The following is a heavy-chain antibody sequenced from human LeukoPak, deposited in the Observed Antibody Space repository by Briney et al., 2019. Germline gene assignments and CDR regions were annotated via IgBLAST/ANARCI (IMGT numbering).Heavy chain of an antibody. CDR2: IVVGSGNT. CDR3: ARDQVVYSYGSYYYGMDV. D-gene: IGHD5-18*01. Sequence: GTSVKVSCKASGFTFTSSAMQWARQARGQRLEWIGWIVVGSGNTNYAQKFQERVTITRDMSTSTAYMELSSLRSEDTAVYYCARDQVVYSYGSYYYGMDVWGQGTTVTVSS. J-gene: IGHJ6*02. CDR1: GFTFTSSA. V-gene: IGHV1-58*02.